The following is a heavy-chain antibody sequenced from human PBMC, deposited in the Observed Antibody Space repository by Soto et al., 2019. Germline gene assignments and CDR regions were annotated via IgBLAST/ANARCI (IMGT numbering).Heavy chain of an antibody. J-gene: IGHJ6*02. CDR3: ARKQPGPYYYGMDV. D-gene: IGHD6-13*01. CDR1: GFTFSDFG. V-gene: IGHV3-48*02. Sequence: EVQLVESGGGLVQPGGSLRLSCAASGFTFSDFGMNWVRQAPGKGLEWVSYIGGGSRAIYYADSVKGRFTISRDNAKNSLYLQLNSLRDEDTAVYYCARKQPGPYYYGMDVWGQGTTVTVSS. CDR2: IGGGSRAI.